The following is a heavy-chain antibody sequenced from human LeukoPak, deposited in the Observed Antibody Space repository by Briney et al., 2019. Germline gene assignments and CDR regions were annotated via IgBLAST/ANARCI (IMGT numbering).Heavy chain of an antibody. D-gene: IGHD2-15*01. CDR3: ARVSYCSGGSCYSYFDY. CDR1: GFTFSSYW. J-gene: IGHJ4*02. V-gene: IGHV3-74*01. CDR2: INSDGSST. Sequence: GSLRLSCEASGFTFSSYWMYWVRQAPGKGLVWVSRINSDGSSTSYADSVKGRFTISRDNAKNTLYLQMNSLRVEDTAVYYCARVSYCSGGSCYSYFDYWGQGTLVTVSS.